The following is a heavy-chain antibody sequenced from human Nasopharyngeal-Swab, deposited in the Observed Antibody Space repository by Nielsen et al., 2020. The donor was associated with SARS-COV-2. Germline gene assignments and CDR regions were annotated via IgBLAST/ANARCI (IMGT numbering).Heavy chain of an antibody. V-gene: IGHV4-39*01. Sequence: WIRQPPGKGLEWIGSIYYNGSTYYNPSLKSRVTISVDTSKNQFSLKLSSVTAADTAVYYCASIAAAGAPGYWGQGTLVTVSS. CDR3: ASIAAAGAPGY. J-gene: IGHJ4*02. CDR2: IYYNGST. D-gene: IGHD6-13*01.